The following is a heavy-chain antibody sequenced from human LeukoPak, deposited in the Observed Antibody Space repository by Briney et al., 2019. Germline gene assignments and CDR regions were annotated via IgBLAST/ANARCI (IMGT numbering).Heavy chain of an antibody. J-gene: IGHJ4*02. CDR1: GYTFTSYY. CDR3: ARVPGSILYFDY. CDR2: INPSGGST. V-gene: IGHV1-46*01. Sequence: GASVTVSCKASGYTFTSYYMHWVRQAPGQGLEWMGIINPSGGSTSYAQKFQGRVTMTRDTSTSTVYMELSSLRSEDTAVYYCARVPGSILYFDYWGQGTLVTVSS.